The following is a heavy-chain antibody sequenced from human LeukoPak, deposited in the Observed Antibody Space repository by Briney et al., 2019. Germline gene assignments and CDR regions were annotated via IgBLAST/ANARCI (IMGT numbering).Heavy chain of an antibody. D-gene: IGHD2-21*02. Sequence: GGSLRLSCAASGFTVSSNYMSWVRQAPGKGLVWVSRINSDGSSTSYADSVKGRFTISRDNAKNTLYLQMNSLRAEDTAVYYCARGGTYCGGDCYSWNAFDIWGQGTMVTVSS. CDR2: INSDGSST. CDR3: ARGGTYCGGDCYSWNAFDI. J-gene: IGHJ3*02. CDR1: GFTVSSNY. V-gene: IGHV3-74*01.